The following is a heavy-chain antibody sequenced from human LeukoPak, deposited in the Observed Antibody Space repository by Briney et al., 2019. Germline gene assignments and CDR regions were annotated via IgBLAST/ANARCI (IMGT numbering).Heavy chain of an antibody. D-gene: IGHD3-10*01. CDR1: GFTFSNYG. Sequence: GGSLRLSCAASGFTFSNYGIHWVRQAPGKGLEWVAVISYDGSNKYYAVSVKGRFTISRDNSKNTLYLQMNSLRAEDTALYYCAKDRAFGQFLWGNDYWGQGTLVTVSS. CDR3: AKDRAFGQFLWGNDY. J-gene: IGHJ4*02. V-gene: IGHV3-30*18. CDR2: ISYDGSNK.